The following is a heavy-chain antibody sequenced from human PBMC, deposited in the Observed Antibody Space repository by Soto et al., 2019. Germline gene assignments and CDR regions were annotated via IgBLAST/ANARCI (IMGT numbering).Heavy chain of an antibody. D-gene: IGHD5-12*01. CDR1: GVSITTSY. V-gene: IGHV4-59*01. CDR3: ASMDSGYDSYFDY. J-gene: IGHJ4*02. Sequence: SETLSLTCTVSGVSITTSYWSWIRQPPGKGLEWIAYLYDSATTNYNPSLKSRVTVSVDMSNNQYSLKLTSVTVADTAVYYCASMDSGYDSYFDYWGQGTLVTVSS. CDR2: LYDSATT.